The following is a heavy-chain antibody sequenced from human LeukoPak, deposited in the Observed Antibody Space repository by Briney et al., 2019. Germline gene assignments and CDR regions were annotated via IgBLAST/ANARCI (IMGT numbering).Heavy chain of an antibody. CDR3: ARDWTLGYCSGGSCYSPGYY. CDR2: ISAYNGNT. CDR1: GYTFTSYG. Sequence: ASVKVSCKASGYTFTSYGISWVRQAPGQGLDWMGWISAYNGNTNYAQKLQGRVTMTTDTSTSTAYMELRSLRSDDTAVYYCARDWTLGYCSGGSCYSPGYYWGQGTLVTVSS. D-gene: IGHD2-15*01. J-gene: IGHJ4*02. V-gene: IGHV1-18*01.